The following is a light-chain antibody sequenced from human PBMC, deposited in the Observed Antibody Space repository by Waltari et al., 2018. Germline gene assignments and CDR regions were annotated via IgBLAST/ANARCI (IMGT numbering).Light chain of an antibody. CDR3: QQRNSWPLT. V-gene: IGKV3-11*01. Sequence: EIVLTQSPVTLSLSPGEGATLSCKTSQSVGDFLAWYQHRPSQAPSLLIYDASLRAAGIPARFSGSGSGTDFTLTISSLESEDSAVYFCQQRNSWPLTFGPGTTV. CDR1: QSVGDF. J-gene: IGKJ3*01. CDR2: DAS.